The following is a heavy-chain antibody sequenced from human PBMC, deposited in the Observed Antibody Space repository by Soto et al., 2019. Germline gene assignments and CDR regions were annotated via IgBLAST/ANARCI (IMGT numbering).Heavy chain of an antibody. Sequence: SETLSLTCAVYGGSFSGYYWSWIRQPPGKGLEWIGEINHSGSTNYNPSLKSRVTISVDTSKNQFSLKLSSVTAADTAVYYCARGRVAARPSGNWFDPWGQGTLVTVSS. D-gene: IGHD6-6*01. CDR1: GGSFSGYY. V-gene: IGHV4-34*01. J-gene: IGHJ5*02. CDR2: INHSGST. CDR3: ARGRVAARPSGNWFDP.